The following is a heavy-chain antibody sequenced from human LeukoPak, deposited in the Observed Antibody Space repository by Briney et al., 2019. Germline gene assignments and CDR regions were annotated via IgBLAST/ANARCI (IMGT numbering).Heavy chain of an antibody. CDR3: GRIAINANNGMDV. Sequence: GVSLRLSCGVSVLMLSVHYILGVPRARGRGRVGVSGSRNKTSSYTKEYASSVEGTFTSSRAVSESYLYLKMNSPRTEDTAVYYWGRIAINANNGMDVWGQGTTVTVSS. CDR1: VLMLSVHY. CDR2: SRNKTSSYTK. D-gene: IGHD2-21*01. V-gene: IGHV3-72*01. J-gene: IGHJ6*02.